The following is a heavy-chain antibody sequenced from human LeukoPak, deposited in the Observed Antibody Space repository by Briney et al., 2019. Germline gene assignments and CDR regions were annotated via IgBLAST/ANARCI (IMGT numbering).Heavy chain of an antibody. CDR3: ASVDYSSGWYQIDY. V-gene: IGHV4-34*01. D-gene: IGHD6-19*01. CDR1: GGSFSGYY. CDR2: INHSGST. J-gene: IGHJ4*02. Sequence: SETLSLTCAVYGGSFSGYYWSWIRQPPGKGLEWIGEINHSGSTNYNPSLKSRVTISVDTSKNQFSLKLSSVTAADTAVYYCASVDYSSGWYQIDYWGQGTLVTVSA.